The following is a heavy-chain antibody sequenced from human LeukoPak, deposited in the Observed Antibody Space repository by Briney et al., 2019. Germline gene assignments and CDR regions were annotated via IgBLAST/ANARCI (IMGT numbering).Heavy chain of an antibody. CDR1: TFTVSSDY. CDR3: AVAGLSYWYFDL. V-gene: IGHV3-21*01. D-gene: IGHD6-19*01. CDR2: MSRSSDYT. J-gene: IGHJ2*01. Sequence: GGSLRLSCAASTFTVSSDYMNWVRQAPGKGLEWVPSMSRSSDYTYYADSVKGRFTISRDNAKKSLYLQMNSLSAEDTAVYYCAVAGLSYWYFDLWGRGTLVTVSS.